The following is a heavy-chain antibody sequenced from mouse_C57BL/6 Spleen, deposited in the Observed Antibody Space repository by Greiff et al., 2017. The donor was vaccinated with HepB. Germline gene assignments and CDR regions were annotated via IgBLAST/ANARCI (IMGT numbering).Heavy chain of an antibody. D-gene: IGHD4-1*01. CDR2: ISSGSSTI. Sequence: EVKLEESGGGLVKPGGSLKLSCAASGFTFSDYGMHWVRQAPEKGLEWVAYISSGSSTIYYADTVKGRFTISRDNAKNTLFLQMTSLRSEDTAMYYCARKASPGTGYYFDYWGQGTTLTVSS. CDR3: ARKASPGTGYYFDY. J-gene: IGHJ2*01. CDR1: GFTFSDYG. V-gene: IGHV5-17*01.